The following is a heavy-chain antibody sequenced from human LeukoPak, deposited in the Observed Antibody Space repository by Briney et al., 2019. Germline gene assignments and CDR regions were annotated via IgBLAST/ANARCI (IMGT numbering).Heavy chain of an antibody. CDR3: ARDAYYYGSGRNSWFDP. J-gene: IGHJ5*02. Sequence: GASVKVSCKASGGTFSSYAISWVRQAPGQGLEWMGGIIPIFGTANYAQKFQGRVTITADESTSTAYMELSSLRSEDAAVYYCARDAYYYGSGRNSWFDPWGQGTLVTVSS. D-gene: IGHD3-10*01. V-gene: IGHV1-69*13. CDR2: IIPIFGTA. CDR1: GGTFSSYA.